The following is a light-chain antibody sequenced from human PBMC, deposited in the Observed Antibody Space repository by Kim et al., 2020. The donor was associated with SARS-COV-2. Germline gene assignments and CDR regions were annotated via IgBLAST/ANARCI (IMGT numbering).Light chain of an antibody. J-gene: IGKJ4*01. CDR3: QQYDSSLLT. Sequence: EIVLTQSPGTLSLSPGERATLSCRASQSVSSSYLAWYQQKPGQAPRLLIYAASSRATGIPDRFSGSGSGTDFTLIISRLEPEDFALYYCQQYDSSLLTFGGGTKVDIK. CDR1: QSVSSSY. CDR2: AAS. V-gene: IGKV3-20*01.